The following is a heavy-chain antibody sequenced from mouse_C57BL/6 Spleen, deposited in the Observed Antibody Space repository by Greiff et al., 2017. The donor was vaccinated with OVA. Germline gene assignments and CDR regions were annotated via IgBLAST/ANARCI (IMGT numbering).Heavy chain of an antibody. CDR2: IHPNSGST. Sequence: VQLQQPGAELVKPGASVKLSCKVSGYTFTSYWMHWVKQRPGQGLEWIGMIHPNSGSTNYNEKFKSKATLTVDKSSSTAYMQLSILTSEDSAVYYCAREGGLNERIDYWGQGTTLTVSS. CDR3: AREGGLNERIDY. J-gene: IGHJ2*01. V-gene: IGHV1-64*01. CDR1: GYTFTSYW.